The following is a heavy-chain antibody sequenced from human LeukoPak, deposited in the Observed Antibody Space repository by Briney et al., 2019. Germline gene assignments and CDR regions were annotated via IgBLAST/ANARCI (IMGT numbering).Heavy chain of an antibody. V-gene: IGHV4-61*01. CDR3: ARDLGYYYDSSGYYYGAGLTGFDP. CDR2: IYYSGST. Sequence: SETLSLTCTVSGGSISSSSYYWGWIRQPPGKGLEWIGYIYYSGSTNYNPSLKSRVTISVDTSKNQFSLKLSSVTAADTAVYYCARDLGYYYDSSGYYYGAGLTGFDPWGQGTLVTVSS. CDR1: GGSISSSSYY. J-gene: IGHJ5*02. D-gene: IGHD3-22*01.